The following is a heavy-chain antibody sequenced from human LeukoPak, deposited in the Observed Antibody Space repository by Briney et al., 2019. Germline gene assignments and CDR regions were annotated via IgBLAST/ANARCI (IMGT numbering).Heavy chain of an antibody. CDR1: GFTFTSYC. CDR2: ISVRSRYI. V-gene: IGHV3-21*04. CDR3: AKDGYCSSTSCYPAPY. J-gene: IGHJ4*02. D-gene: IGHD2-2*01. Sequence: GGSLRLSCAASGFTFTSYCMNWVRQAPGRGLEWVSAISVRSRYIYYADSVKGRFTISRDDAKNSLYLQMNSLRAEDTAVYYCAKDGYCSSTSCYPAPYWGQGTLVTVSS.